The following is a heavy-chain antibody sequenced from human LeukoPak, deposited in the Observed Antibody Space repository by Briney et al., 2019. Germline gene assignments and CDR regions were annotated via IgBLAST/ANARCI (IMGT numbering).Heavy chain of an antibody. D-gene: IGHD4-23*01. CDR3: AQDSGHYGGHDSKWYFHL. V-gene: IGHV3-9*01. CDR1: GLSFDHYA. J-gene: IGHJ2*01. Sequence: PGGSLRLSCAASGLSFDHYAMHWVRQAPGTGLEWVSGISWNSRSLVYADTVKGRFNISRDNAKNSLYLQMNSLRAEDTALYYCAQDSGHYGGHDSKWYFHLWGRGTLDTVSS. CDR2: ISWNSRSL.